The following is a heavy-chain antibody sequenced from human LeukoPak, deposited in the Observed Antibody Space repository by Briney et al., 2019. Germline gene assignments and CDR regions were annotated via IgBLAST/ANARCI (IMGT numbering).Heavy chain of an antibody. D-gene: IGHD1-26*01. CDR3: AKSGGYGLIDY. Sequence: SETLSLTCTVSGGSISSYYWSWIRQPPGKGLEWIGYIYYSGSTYYNPSLRSRVTISIETSKNQISLRLKSVTAADTAMYYCAKSGGYGLIDYWGQGTLVTVSS. J-gene: IGHJ4*02. CDR1: GGSISSYY. V-gene: IGHV4-59*08. CDR2: IYYSGST.